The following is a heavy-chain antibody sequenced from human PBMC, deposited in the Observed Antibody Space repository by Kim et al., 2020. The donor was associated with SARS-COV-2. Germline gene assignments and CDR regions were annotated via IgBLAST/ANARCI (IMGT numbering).Heavy chain of an antibody. CDR2: IYYSGST. CDR3: ATRPVTYYYDSRGYSERSYWNFDL. CDR1: GGSINSCSYY. Sequence: SETLSLTCTVSGGSINSCSYYWGCNRQPQGKGLEWIGRIYYSGSTYYNPSLKSRATISDDTSKNQFPLKLSSMTAAYTAVYYCATRPVTYYYDSRGYSERSYWNFDLWGRGNLVTVSS. J-gene: IGHJ2*01. D-gene: IGHD3-22*01. V-gene: IGHV4-39*01.